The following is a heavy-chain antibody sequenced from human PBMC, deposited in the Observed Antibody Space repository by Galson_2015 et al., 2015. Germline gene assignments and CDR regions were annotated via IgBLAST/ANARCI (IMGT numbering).Heavy chain of an antibody. J-gene: IGHJ3*02. D-gene: IGHD3-22*01. CDR2: ISWNSGSI. CDR1: GFTFDDYA. V-gene: IGHV3-9*01. CDR3: AKDRYEDYYDRMGGAFDI. Sequence: SLRLSCAASGFTFDDYAMHWVRQAPGKGLEWVSGISWNSGSIGYADSVKGRFTISRDNAKNSLYLQMNSLRAEDTALYYCAKDRYEDYYDRMGGAFDIWGQGTMVTVSS.